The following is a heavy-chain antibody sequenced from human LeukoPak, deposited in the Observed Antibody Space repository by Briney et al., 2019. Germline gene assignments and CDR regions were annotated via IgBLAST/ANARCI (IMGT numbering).Heavy chain of an antibody. J-gene: IGHJ4*02. CDR2: ISSSGSTI. CDR3: ASPKSNWNFFSGDY. CDR1: GFTFSDYY. Sequence: PGGSLRLSCAASGFTFSDYYMSWIRQAPGKGLEWVSYISSSGSTIYYADSVKGRFTISRDNAKNPLYLQMNSLRAEDTAVYYCASPKSNWNFFSGDYWGQGTLVTVSS. D-gene: IGHD1-7*01. V-gene: IGHV3-11*01.